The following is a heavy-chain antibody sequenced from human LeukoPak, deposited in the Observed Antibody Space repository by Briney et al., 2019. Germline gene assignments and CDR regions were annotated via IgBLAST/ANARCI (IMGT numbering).Heavy chain of an antibody. CDR1: GGSISSSSYY. CDR2: INHSGST. V-gene: IGHV4-39*01. Sequence: PSETLSLTCTVSGGSISSSSYYWSWIRQPPGKGLEWIGEINHSGSTNYNPSLKSRVTISVDTSKNQFSLKLSSVTAADTAVYYCARQANDILTRGFDYWGQGTLVTVSS. CDR3: ARQANDILTRGFDY. J-gene: IGHJ4*02. D-gene: IGHD3-9*01.